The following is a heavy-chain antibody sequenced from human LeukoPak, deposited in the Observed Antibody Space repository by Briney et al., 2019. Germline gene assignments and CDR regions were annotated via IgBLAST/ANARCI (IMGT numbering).Heavy chain of an antibody. CDR1: RFTFSSYW. CDR3: ARGKTSWFDP. CDR2: IKEDGSEK. Sequence: PGGSLRLSCAASRFTFSSYWMSWVRQAPGKGLEWVANIKEDGSEKYYVDSVKGRFTISRDNAKNSLYLQMNSLRAEDTAVYYCARGKTSWFDPWGQGTLVTVSS. D-gene: IGHD4-11*01. J-gene: IGHJ5*02. V-gene: IGHV3-7*04.